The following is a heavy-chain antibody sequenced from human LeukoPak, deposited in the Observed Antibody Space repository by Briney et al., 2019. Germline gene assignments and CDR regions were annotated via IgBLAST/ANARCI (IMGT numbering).Heavy chain of an antibody. V-gene: IGHV1-2*02. CDR1: GYTFTGYY. J-gene: IGHJ5*02. CDR2: VNPNNGGT. CDR3: ARLGRQDTAMA. Sequence: GASVTVSCKPSGYTFTGYYMHWLRQAPGQGLQWLGWVNPNNGGTNYAQKFQGRVTMTWATSINTAYMELNRLTSDDTAVYFCARLGRQDTAMAWGQGTLVTVSS. D-gene: IGHD5-18*01.